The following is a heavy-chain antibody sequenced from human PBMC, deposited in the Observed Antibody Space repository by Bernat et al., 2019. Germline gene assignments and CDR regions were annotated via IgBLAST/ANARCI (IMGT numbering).Heavy chain of an antibody. Sequence: QVQLVESGGGVVQPGRSLRLSCAASGFTFSSYAMHWVRQAPGKGLEWVAVISYDGSNKYYADSVKGRFTISRDNSKNTLYLQMNSLRAEDTAVYYCARSARSYYFWSGPHFDYWGQGTLVTISS. CDR3: ARSARSYYFWSGPHFDY. D-gene: IGHD3-3*01. J-gene: IGHJ4*02. CDR1: GFTFSSYA. CDR2: ISYDGSNK. V-gene: IGHV3-30*01.